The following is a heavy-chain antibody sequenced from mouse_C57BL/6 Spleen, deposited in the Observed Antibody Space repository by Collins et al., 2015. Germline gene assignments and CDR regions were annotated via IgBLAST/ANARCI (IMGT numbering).Heavy chain of an antibody. D-gene: IGHD1-1*01. V-gene: IGHV1-69*01. CDR3: ARPRHGYYGITIYYAMDY. CDR1: GYTFTSYW. CDR2: IDPSDSYT. Sequence: QVQLQQPGAELVMPGASVKLSCKASGYTFTSYWMHWVKQRPGQGLEWIGEIDPSDSYTNYNQKFKGKSTLTVDKSSSTAYMQLSSLTSEDSAVYYCARPRHGYYGITIYYAMDYWGQGTSVTVSS. J-gene: IGHJ4*01.